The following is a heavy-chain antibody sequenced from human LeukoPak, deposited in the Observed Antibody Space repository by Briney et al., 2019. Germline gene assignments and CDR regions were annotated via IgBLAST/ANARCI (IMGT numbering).Heavy chain of an antibody. J-gene: IGHJ4*02. CDR2: IFYSGSA. Sequence: SETLSLTCLISGDSINRTDNYWGWIRQSPGEGLEWVGSIFYSGSAYYNPSLKSRVTMSVDRSKNQFSLRMTSLTAADTAVYYCVRVVGRWLHFNSWGQGTLVTVSS. CDR3: VRVVGRWLHFNS. D-gene: IGHD5-24*01. CDR1: GDSINRTDNY. V-gene: IGHV4-39*07.